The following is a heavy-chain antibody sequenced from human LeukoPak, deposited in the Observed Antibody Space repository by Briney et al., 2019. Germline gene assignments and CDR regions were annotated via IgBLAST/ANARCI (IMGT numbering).Heavy chain of an antibody. D-gene: IGHD6-19*01. CDR2: INPSSGGT. J-gene: IGHJ4*02. CDR1: GYTFTDYY. Sequence: ASVKVSCKASGYTFTDYYMHWVRQAPGQGLEWMGWINPSSGGTNYAQKFQGRVTVTRDTSISTAYMDLSRLRSDDTAVYYCARGPEWLSYYFDYWGQGTLVTVSS. V-gene: IGHV1-2*02. CDR3: ARGPEWLSYYFDY.